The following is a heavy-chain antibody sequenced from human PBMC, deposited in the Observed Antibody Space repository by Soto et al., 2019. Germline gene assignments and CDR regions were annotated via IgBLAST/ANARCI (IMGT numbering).Heavy chain of an antibody. J-gene: IGHJ5*02. D-gene: IGHD3-16*01. CDR3: ARVLGARIAASNRFGP. V-gene: IGHV4-34*01. CDR2: INQSGSG. CDR1: GGSFSDYY. Sequence: QVQLQQWGAGLLKPSETLSLTCAVYGGSFSDYYWSWIRQPPGKGLEWIGEINQSGSGNYNPSLKGRGTTTLDRTKTQFSPRPSFVTAGEPAVDYCARVLGARIAASNRFGPWGQGTPVTVSS.